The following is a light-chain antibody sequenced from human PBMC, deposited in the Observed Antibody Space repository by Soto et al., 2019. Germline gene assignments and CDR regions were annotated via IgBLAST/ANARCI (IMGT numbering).Light chain of an antibody. V-gene: IGLV1-40*01. CDR1: SSNIGTGYD. CDR2: GNN. CDR3: QTYDSRLSQVV. Sequence: QSVLTQPPSVSGAPGQRVTISCTGSSSNIGTGYDVHWYRQLPGTAPKLLIYGNNNRPSGVPDRFSVSRSATSASLAITRLQAEDEADYYCQTYDSRLSQVVFGGGTKLTVL. J-gene: IGLJ2*01.